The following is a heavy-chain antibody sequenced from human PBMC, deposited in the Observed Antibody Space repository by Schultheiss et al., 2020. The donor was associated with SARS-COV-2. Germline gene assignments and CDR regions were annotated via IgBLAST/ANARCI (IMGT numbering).Heavy chain of an antibody. D-gene: IGHD6-13*01. Sequence: GGSLRLSCAASGFTVSSNYMNWVRQAPGKGLEWVSSISSSSSYIYYADSVKGRFTISRDNAKNSLYLQMNSLRAEDTAVYYCAKDSGIAAAGIRYYYYGMDVWGQGTTVTVSS. CDR2: ISSSSSYI. J-gene: IGHJ6*02. V-gene: IGHV3-21*04. CDR3: AKDSGIAAAGIRYYYYGMDV. CDR1: GFTVSSNY.